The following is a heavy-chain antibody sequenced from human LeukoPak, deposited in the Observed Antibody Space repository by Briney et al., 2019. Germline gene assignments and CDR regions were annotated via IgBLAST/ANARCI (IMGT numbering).Heavy chain of an antibody. CDR3: AKDLSYSLYLYMDV. V-gene: IGHV3-30*18. CDR1: GFTFSNAW. D-gene: IGHD2-15*01. Sequence: GGSLRLSCAASGFTFSNAWMSWVRQAPGKGREGVAVISYDGSNKYYADSGKGRFTISRDNSKNTLYLQMNSLRAEDTAVYYWAKDLSYSLYLYMDVWGKGTMVTVSS. CDR2: ISYDGSNK. J-gene: IGHJ6*03.